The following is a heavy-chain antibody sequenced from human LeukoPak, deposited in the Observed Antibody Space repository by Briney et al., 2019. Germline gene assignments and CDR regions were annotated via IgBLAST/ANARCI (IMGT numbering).Heavy chain of an antibody. J-gene: IGHJ1*01. CDR1: GGSFSGYY. V-gene: IGHV4-34*01. D-gene: IGHD4-23*01. Sequence: SETLSLTCAVYGGSFSGYYWGWLRKPPGKGLEWIGEINNSGSTNYNPSLKSRVTISVDTSKNQFSLKLSSVTAADTAVYYCAYGGNSAEYFQHRGQGTLVTVSS. CDR2: INNSGST. CDR3: AYGGNSAEYFQH.